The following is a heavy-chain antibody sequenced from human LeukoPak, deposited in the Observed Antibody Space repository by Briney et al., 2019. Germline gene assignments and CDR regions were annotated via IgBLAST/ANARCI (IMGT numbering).Heavy chain of an antibody. J-gene: IGHJ4*02. CDR1: GYTFTSYG. CDR3: ARDSPTYYYDSSGSPSDY. CDR2: ISAHNGNA. V-gene: IGHV1-18*01. D-gene: IGHD3-22*01. Sequence: GASVKVSCKTSGYTFTSYGINWVRQAPGQGLEWMGRISAHNGNANYAQKFQGRVTMTTDTLATTAYMELRSLRSDDTAVYYCARDSPTYYYDSSGSPSDYWGQGTLVTVSS.